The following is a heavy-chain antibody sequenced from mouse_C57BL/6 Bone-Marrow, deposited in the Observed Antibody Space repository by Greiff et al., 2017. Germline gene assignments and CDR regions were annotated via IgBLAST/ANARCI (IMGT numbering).Heavy chain of an antibody. CDR3: ARGGIYYDYAMDY. D-gene: IGHD2-1*01. V-gene: IGHV1-52*01. CDR1: GYTFTSYW. J-gene: IGHJ4*01. CDR2: IDPSDSET. Sequence: VQLQQPGAELVRPGSSVKLSCTASGYTFTSYWMHWVKQRPIHGLEWIGNIDPSDSETHYNQKFKDTATLTVDKSSSTAYMQLSSLTSEDSAVYCCARGGIYYDYAMDYWGQGTSVTVAS.